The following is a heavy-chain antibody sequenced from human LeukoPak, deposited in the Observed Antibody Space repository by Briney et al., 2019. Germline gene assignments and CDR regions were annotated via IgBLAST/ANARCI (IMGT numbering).Heavy chain of an antibody. CDR3: VRRLRGGTTGTTQPTFPFDY. V-gene: IGHV4-59*08. CDR1: GGSISSYY. D-gene: IGHD1-1*01. J-gene: IGHJ4*02. Sequence: SETLSLTCTVSGGSISSYYWSWIRQPPGKGLEWIGYIYYSGSTNYNPSLKSRVTISVDTSKNQFSLKLSSVTAADTAVYYCVRRLRGGTTGTTQPTFPFDYWGQGTLVTVSS. CDR2: IYYSGST.